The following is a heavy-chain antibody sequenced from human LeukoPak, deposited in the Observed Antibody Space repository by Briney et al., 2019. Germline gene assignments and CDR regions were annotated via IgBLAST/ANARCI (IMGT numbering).Heavy chain of an antibody. J-gene: IGHJ4*02. CDR1: GLTFSSYA. V-gene: IGHV3-30*04. CDR3: ARTLAAAGKDYFDY. CDR2: ISYDGSNK. D-gene: IGHD6-13*01. Sequence: GGTRRLSCAASGLTFSSYAMHWVRQAPGKGLEWVAVISYDGSNKYYADSVKGRFTISRDNSKNTLYLQMNSLRAEDTAVYYCARTLAAAGKDYFDYWGQGTLVTVSS.